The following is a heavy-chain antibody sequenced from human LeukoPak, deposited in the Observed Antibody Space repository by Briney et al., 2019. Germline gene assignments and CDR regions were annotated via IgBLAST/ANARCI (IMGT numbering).Heavy chain of an antibody. CDR3: AKAGIAVAGPLLYFDY. CDR2: ISGSGGST. V-gene: IGHV3-23*01. CDR1: GFTFSSYA. J-gene: IGHJ4*02. D-gene: IGHD6-19*01. Sequence: GGSLRLSCAASGFTFSSYAMSWVRQAPGKGLEWVSAISGSGGSTYYADSVKGRFTISRDNSKNTLYLQMNSLRAEDTAVYYCAKAGIAVAGPLLYFDYWGQGTLVTVSS.